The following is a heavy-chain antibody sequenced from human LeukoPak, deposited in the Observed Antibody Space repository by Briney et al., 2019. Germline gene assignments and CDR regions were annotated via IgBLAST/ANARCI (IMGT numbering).Heavy chain of an antibody. CDR1: GGSFSGYY. D-gene: IGHD3-3*01. CDR2: IYHSGST. CDR3: ARDSPISTGFLEWLLEPFDY. Sequence: SETLSLTCAVYGGSFSGYYWSWIRQPPGKGLEWIGSIYHSGSTYYNPSLKSRVTISVDTSKNQFSLKLSSVTAADTAVYYCARDSPISTGFLEWLLEPFDYWGQGTLVTVSS. V-gene: IGHV4-34*01. J-gene: IGHJ4*02.